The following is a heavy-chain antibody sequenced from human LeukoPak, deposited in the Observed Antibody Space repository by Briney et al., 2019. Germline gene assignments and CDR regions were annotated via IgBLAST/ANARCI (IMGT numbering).Heavy chain of an antibody. CDR1: GFTFNSYE. D-gene: IGHD1/OR15-1a*01. Sequence: GGSLRLSCAASGFTFNSYEMNWVRQVPGKGLEWLSYISSSSSSIYYADSLEGRFTISRDNGKNSLYLQMNSLRADDTAVYYCATAKSREHRPTSDNSGQGTPVTVSS. V-gene: IGHV3-48*03. CDR3: ATAKSREHRPTSDN. J-gene: IGHJ4*02. CDR2: ISSSSSSI.